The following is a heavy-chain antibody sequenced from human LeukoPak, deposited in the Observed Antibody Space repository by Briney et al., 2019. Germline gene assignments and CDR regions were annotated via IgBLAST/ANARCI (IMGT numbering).Heavy chain of an antibody. J-gene: IGHJ3*02. CDR1: GFTFSNDD. CDR3: ARGRAYRTNDAFDI. CDR2: ISGDGGRT. D-gene: IGHD1-7*01. Sequence: GGSLRLSCAASGFTFSNDDLNWVRQAPGKGLEWVSGISGDGGRTHYADSVKGRFTISRDNAKNSLYLQMNSLRAEDTAVYYCARGRAYRTNDAFDIWGQGTMVTVSS. V-gene: IGHV3-23*01.